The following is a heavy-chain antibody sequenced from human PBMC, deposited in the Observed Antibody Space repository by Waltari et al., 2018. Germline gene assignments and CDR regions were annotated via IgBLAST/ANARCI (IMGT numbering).Heavy chain of an antibody. V-gene: IGHV1-3*01. D-gene: IGHD3-10*01. J-gene: IGHJ6*02. Sequence: QVQLVQSGAEVKKPGASVKVSCKASGYTFTSYAMHWVRQAPGQRLAWMGWINAGNGNTKYSQKFQGRVTITRDTSASTAYMELSSLRSEDTAVYYCARGKGAMVQGVIFYYYYGMDVWGQGTTVTVSS. CDR2: INAGNGNT. CDR3: ARGKGAMVQGVIFYYYYGMDV. CDR1: GYTFTSYA.